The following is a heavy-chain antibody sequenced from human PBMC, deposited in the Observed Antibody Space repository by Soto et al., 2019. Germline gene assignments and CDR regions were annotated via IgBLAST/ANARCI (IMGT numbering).Heavy chain of an antibody. CDR1: GGSISSSSYY. V-gene: IGHV4-39*01. J-gene: IGHJ4*02. Sequence: PSETLSLTCTVSGGSISSSSYYWGWIRQPPGKGLEWIGNIYYSGSTYYNPSLKSRVTISVDTSKNQFSLKLTSVTAADTAVYYCAMYNSGWYSNWGQGTLVTVSS. D-gene: IGHD6-19*01. CDR3: AMYNSGWYSN. CDR2: IYYSGST.